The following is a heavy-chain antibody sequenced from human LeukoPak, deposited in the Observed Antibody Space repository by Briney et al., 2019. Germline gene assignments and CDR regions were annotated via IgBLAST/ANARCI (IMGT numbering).Heavy chain of an antibody. CDR2: ISSSSSYI. Sequence: GGSLRLSCAASGFTFSSYGMNWVRQAPGKGLEWVSSISSSSSYIYCADSVKGRFTISRDNAKNSLYLQMNSLRAEDTAVYYCARDIAVAGTADYWGQGTLVTVSS. CDR3: ARDIAVAGTADY. CDR1: GFTFSSYG. V-gene: IGHV3-21*01. J-gene: IGHJ4*02. D-gene: IGHD6-19*01.